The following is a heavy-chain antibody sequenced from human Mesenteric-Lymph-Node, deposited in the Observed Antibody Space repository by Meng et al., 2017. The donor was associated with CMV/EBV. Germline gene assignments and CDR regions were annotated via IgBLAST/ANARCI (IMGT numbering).Heavy chain of an antibody. V-gene: IGHV3-7*01. CDR3: ARDQIVVVPAAMVDWYFDL. CDR2: IKQDGSEK. J-gene: IGHJ2*01. CDR1: FSSYW. D-gene: IGHD2-2*01. Sequence: FSSYWMSWVSQAPGKGLEWVANIKQDGSEKYYVDSVKGRFTISRDNAKNSLYLQMNSLRAEDTAVYYCARDQIVVVPAAMVDWYFDLWGRGTLVTVSS.